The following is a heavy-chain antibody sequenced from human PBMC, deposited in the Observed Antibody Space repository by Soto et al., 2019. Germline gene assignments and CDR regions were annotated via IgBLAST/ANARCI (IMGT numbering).Heavy chain of an antibody. V-gene: IGHV5-51*01. D-gene: IGHD3-22*01. Sequence: GESLKISCKGSGYSFTSYWIGWVRQMPGKGLEWMGIIYPGDSDTRYSPSFQGQVTISADKSISTAYLQWSSLKASDTAMYYCATGCYYDSSGYNWFDPWGQGTLVTVSS. CDR1: GYSFTSYW. CDR2: IYPGDSDT. CDR3: ATGCYYDSSGYNWFDP. J-gene: IGHJ5*02.